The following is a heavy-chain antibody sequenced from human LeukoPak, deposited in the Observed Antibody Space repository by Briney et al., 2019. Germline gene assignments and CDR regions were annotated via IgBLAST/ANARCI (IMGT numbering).Heavy chain of an antibody. D-gene: IGHD3-22*01. CDR2: ISGNGLGT. J-gene: IGHJ4*02. CDR3: AKDANYLRSSGYLAPIDF. CDR1: GFTFIRNA. Sequence: GGSLRLSCAASGFTFIRNAMNWVRQAPGKGLEWVAAISGNGLGTYYADSVKGRFNIARDNSRNTLYLQMNSLRIEDTAFYYCAKDANYLRSSGYLAPIDFWGQGTLVTVSS. V-gene: IGHV3-23*01.